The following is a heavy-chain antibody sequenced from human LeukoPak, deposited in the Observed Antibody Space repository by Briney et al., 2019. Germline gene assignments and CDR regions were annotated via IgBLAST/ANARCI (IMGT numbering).Heavy chain of an antibody. J-gene: IGHJ4*02. Sequence: GGSLRLSCAASGFSFSDHYMDWVRQAPGKGLEWLYQISRSGSTIYYADSVRGRFTISRDNAKNSLYLQMNSLRDDDTAVYYCAFQSGGVLYWGQGTLVTVSS. V-gene: IGHV3-11*04. D-gene: IGHD2-8*02. CDR1: GFSFSDHY. CDR3: AFQSGGVLY. CDR2: ISRSGSTI.